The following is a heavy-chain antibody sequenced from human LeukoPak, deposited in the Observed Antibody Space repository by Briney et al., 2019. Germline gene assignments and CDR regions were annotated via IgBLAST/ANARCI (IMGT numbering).Heavy chain of an antibody. CDR3: AKDWRNCGGDSCISASRNNWFDP. CDR2: ISYDGNNK. V-gene: IGHV3-30*18. D-gene: IGHD2-21*01. CDR1: GFTFSSYG. Sequence: PGRSLRLSCAASGFTFSSYGMHWVRQAPGQGLAWAAVISYDGNNKFYEDSVKGRFTISRDNSENTLYLQMNSLRAEDTAVYYCAKDWRNCGGDSCISASRNNWFDPWGQGTLVTVSS. J-gene: IGHJ5*02.